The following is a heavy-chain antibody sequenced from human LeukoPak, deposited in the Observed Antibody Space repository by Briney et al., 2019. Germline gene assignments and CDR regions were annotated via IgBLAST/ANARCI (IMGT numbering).Heavy chain of an antibody. Sequence: GGSLRLSCAASGFTFSSYEMNWVRQAPGKGLEWVSYISSSGSTIYYADSVKGRFTISRDNAKNSLFLHINSLRAEDTAVYYCARVDSSGYYLVGAFDIWGQGTMVTVSS. CDR3: ARVDSSGYYLVGAFDI. CDR2: ISSSGSTI. V-gene: IGHV3-48*03. CDR1: GFTFSSYE. D-gene: IGHD3-22*01. J-gene: IGHJ3*02.